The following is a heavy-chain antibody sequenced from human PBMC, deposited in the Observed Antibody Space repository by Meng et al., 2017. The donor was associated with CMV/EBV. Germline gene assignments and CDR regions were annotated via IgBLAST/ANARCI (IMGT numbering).Heavy chain of an antibody. J-gene: IGHJ6*02. CDR2: TSGSGGST. CDR3: ATETIFGVASYGMDV. V-gene: IGHV3-23*01. D-gene: IGHD3-3*01. CDR1: GFTFSSYT. Sequence: GGSLRLSCAASGFTFSSYTMSWVRQAPGKGLEWVSATSGSGGSTYYADSVKGRFTISRDNSKNTLYLQMNSLRAEDTAVYYCATETIFGVASYGMDVWGQGTTVTVSS.